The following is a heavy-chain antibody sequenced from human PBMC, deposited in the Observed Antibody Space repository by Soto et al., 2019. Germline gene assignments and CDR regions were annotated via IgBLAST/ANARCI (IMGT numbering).Heavy chain of an antibody. CDR3: ARDSSSQYYFDY. Sequence: QVQLQQWGAGLLKPSETLSLTCAVYGGSFSGYYWSWIRQPPGKGLEWIGEINHSGSTNYNPSLKSRATISVDTSKNHFYRKLSSVTAADTAVYYCARDSSSQYYFDYWGQGTLVTVSS. CDR1: GGSFSGYY. J-gene: IGHJ4*02. V-gene: IGHV4-34*01. CDR2: INHSGST. D-gene: IGHD6-13*01.